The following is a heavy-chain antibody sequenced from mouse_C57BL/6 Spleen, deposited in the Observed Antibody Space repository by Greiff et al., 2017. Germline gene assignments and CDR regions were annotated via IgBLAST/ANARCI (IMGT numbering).Heavy chain of an antibody. J-gene: IGHJ3*01. CDR2: IRSKSSNYAT. Sequence: DVHLVESGGGLVQPKGSLKLSCAASGFTFNTYAMHWVRQAPGKGLEWVARIRSKSSNYATYYADSVKDRFTISRDDSQSMLYLQMNNLKTEDTAMYYCVRESHYYGSPWFAYWGQGTLVTVSA. V-gene: IGHV10-3*01. CDR3: VRESHYYGSPWFAY. CDR1: GFTFNTYA. D-gene: IGHD1-1*01.